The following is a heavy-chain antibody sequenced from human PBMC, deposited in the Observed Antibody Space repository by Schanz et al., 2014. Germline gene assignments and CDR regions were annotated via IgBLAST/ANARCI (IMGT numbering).Heavy chain of an antibody. Sequence: QVQLQQWGAGLLKPSETLSLTCAFSGGSFSGYWWTWVRQSPGKGLEWIGEVNHGGYTNYNPSLRSRVPVPGDRSKNQFSLRLSSVTAADTAAYYCATWSETRLFHNWGQGTLVTVSS. V-gene: IGHV4-34*01. D-gene: IGHD1-7*01. CDR3: ATWSETRLFHN. J-gene: IGHJ4*02. CDR1: GGSFSGYW. CDR2: VNHGGYT.